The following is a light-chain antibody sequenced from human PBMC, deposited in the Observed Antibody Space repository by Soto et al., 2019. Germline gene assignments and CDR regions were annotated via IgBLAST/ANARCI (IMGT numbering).Light chain of an antibody. V-gene: IGLV1-44*01. J-gene: IGLJ1*01. CDR2: YNN. CDR1: SSNIASNT. CDR3: AAWDDTLKRYV. Sequence: QSVLTQPPSASGTPGQRVTVSCSGSSSNIASNTVNWYQQLPGTAPKLLIYYNNQRPSGVPDRFSGSKSGTSASLAISGLQSEDESDYYCAAWDDTLKRYVFGTGTKVTVL.